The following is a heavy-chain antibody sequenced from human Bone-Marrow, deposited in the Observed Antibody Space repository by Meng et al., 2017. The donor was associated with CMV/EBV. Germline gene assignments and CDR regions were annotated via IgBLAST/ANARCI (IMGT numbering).Heavy chain of an antibody. D-gene: IGHD5-18*01. J-gene: IGHJ4*02. CDR2: MYYSGST. CDR1: GGSFSGYY. V-gene: IGHV4-34*01. CDR3: ARGYSYGYGVRY. Sequence: SETLSLTCAVYGGSFSGYYWSWIRQPPGKGLEWIGSMYYSGSTYYNPSLKSRVTISVDTSKNQFSLKLSSVTAADTAVYYCARGYSYGYGVRYWGQGTLVTVSS.